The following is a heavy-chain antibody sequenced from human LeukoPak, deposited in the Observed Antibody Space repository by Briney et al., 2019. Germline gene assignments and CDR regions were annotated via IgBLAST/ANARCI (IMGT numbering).Heavy chain of an antibody. CDR2: ISSDGTST. V-gene: IGHV3-74*01. Sequence: GGSLRLSCAPSGFTFGSSYMHWVRQDPGKGLVWVSCISSDGTSTNSADSVKGRFTISRDNPKNTVYLQMNSHRAEDTAVYYCARDVGSSLHSWGQGTLVIVSS. J-gene: IGHJ4*02. CDR1: GFTFGSSY. CDR3: ARDVGSSLHS. D-gene: IGHD2-2*01.